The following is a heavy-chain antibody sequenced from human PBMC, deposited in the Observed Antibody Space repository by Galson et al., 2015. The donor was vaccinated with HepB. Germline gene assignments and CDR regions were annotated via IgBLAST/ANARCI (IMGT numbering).Heavy chain of an antibody. CDR3: ARAFWTNDY. D-gene: IGHD1/OR15-1a*01. V-gene: IGHV3-7*03. CDR1: GFTFSSYW. Sequence: SLRLSCAVSGFTFSSYWMTWVRQAPGRGLEWVANIKQDGSEKYYVDSVKGRFTISRDNVMNSLYLQMNTLRAEDTAVYYRARAFWTNDYWGQGTLVTVSS. J-gene: IGHJ4*02. CDR2: IKQDGSEK.